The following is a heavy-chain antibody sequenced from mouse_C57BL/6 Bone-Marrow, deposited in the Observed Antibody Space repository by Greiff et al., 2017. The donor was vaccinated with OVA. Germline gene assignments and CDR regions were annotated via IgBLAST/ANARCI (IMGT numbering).Heavy chain of an antibody. CDR1: GYAFSSSW. V-gene: IGHV1-82*01. D-gene: IGHD1-1*01. CDR3: ASPYDGSSFYDAMDY. Sequence: VQLQQSGPELVKPGASVKISCKASGYAFSSSWMNWVKQRPGKGLEWIGRIYPGDGDTNYNGKFKGKATLTADKSSSTAYMQLSSLTSEDSAVYFWASPYDGSSFYDAMDYWGQGTSVTVSS. J-gene: IGHJ4*01. CDR2: IYPGDGDT.